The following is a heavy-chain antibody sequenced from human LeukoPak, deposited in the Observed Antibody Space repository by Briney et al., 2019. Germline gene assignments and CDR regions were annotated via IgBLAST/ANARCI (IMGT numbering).Heavy chain of an antibody. Sequence: GASVKVSCKASGGTFSSYAISWVRQAPGQGLERMGGIIPIFGTANYAQKFQGRVTITADESTSTAYMELSSLRSEDTAVYYCARVRDYGDSTHPFDYWGQGTLVTVSS. CDR1: GGTFSSYA. J-gene: IGHJ4*02. CDR2: IIPIFGTA. CDR3: ARVRDYGDSTHPFDY. V-gene: IGHV1-69*13. D-gene: IGHD4-17*01.